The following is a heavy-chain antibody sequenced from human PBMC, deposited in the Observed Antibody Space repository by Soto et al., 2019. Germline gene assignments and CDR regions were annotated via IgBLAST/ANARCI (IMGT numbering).Heavy chain of an antibody. CDR3: ASDASNTSGDTLYLGY. Sequence: QIHLVQSGAEVKKPGASVRVSCKTSGYSYRIYAITWVRQAPGQGLEWMGWISTYNHDTRYAQRFQGRLSMATDTSTSTSYMELRILTSDATAVYYCASDASNTSGDTLYLGYWGQGTLVTVAS. CDR1: GYSYRIYA. CDR2: ISTYNHDT. J-gene: IGHJ4*02. D-gene: IGHD3-22*01. V-gene: IGHV1-18*01.